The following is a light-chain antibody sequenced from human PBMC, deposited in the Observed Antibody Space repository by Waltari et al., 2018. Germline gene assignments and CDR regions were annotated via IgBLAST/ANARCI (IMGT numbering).Light chain of an antibody. J-gene: IGLJ2*01. CDR3: SSYTSSGSLA. CDR1: SSDVGGYNY. Sequence: QSALTQPASVSGSPGQSITISCTGSSSDVGGYNYLSWYQQYRGTAPKLMIYAVSNRPSGISDRFSGSKSGNTASLTISGLRAEDEADYYCSSYTSSGSLAFGGGTKVTVL. CDR2: AVS. V-gene: IGLV2-14*01.